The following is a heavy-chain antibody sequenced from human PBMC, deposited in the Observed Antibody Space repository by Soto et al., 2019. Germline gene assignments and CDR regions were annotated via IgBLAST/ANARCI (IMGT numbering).Heavy chain of an antibody. CDR2: VYPGHSDT. V-gene: IGHV5-51*01. CDR1: GYNFNIYW. D-gene: IGHD1-20*01. Sequence: EVQLVQSGPEVKKPGESLKISCEASGYNFNIYWIAWVRQTPGKGLEWMGMVYPGHSDTRYSPSFEGQVTISAETSTSTAYLQWSSLKASDTAIYYCARIRYNWNDNWFDPWGQGTLVTVSS. CDR3: ARIRYNWNDNWFDP. J-gene: IGHJ5*02.